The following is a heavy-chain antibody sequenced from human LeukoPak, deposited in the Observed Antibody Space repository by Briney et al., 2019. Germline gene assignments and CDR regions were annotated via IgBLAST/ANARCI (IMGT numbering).Heavy chain of an antibody. Sequence: SETLSLTCTVSGGSISSSDYYWGWIRQPPGKGLEWIGTICYSGSTYYNPSLKRRVTIFVDTSKNQFSLKLNSVTAADTAVYYWARHSRGLDYWGQGTLVSVSS. D-gene: IGHD6-19*01. V-gene: IGHV4-39*01. J-gene: IGHJ4*02. CDR3: ARHSRGLDY. CDR1: GGSISSSDYY. CDR2: ICYSGST.